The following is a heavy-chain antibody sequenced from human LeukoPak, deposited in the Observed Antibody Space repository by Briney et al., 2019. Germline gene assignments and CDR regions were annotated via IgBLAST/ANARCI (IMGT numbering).Heavy chain of an antibody. V-gene: IGHV4-59*01. J-gene: IGHJ3*02. CDR3: ARDRVTNASDI. D-gene: IGHD2-21*02. CDR1: GGSISSYY. Sequence: PSETLSLTCTVSGGSISSYYWSWIRQPPGKGLEWIGYIYYSGSTNYNPSLKSRVTISVDTSKNQFSLKLSSVTAADTAVYYCARDRVTNASDIWGQGTMVTVSS. CDR2: IYYSGST.